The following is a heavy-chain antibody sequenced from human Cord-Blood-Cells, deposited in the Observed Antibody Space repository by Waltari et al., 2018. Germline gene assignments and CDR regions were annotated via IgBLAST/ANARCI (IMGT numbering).Heavy chain of an antibody. Sequence: EVQLLESGGGLVQPGGSLRLSCAAAGSTFRSYAMSWVRQAHGKGLELVAAISGSGGSTYYAESVKGRFTISRDNSKNTRYLQMNSLRAEDTAVYYCAKDLISLGDIWGQGTMVTVSS. V-gene: IGHV3-23*01. CDR1: GSTFRSYA. D-gene: IGHD2-8*01. CDR2: ISGSGGST. CDR3: AKDLISLGDI. J-gene: IGHJ3*02.